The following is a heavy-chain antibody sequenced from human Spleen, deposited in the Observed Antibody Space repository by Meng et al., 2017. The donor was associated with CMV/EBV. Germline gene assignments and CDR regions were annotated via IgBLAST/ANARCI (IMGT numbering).Heavy chain of an antibody. CDR2: INHSGST. Sequence: SETLSLTCAVSGGSFRGYYWSWIRQSPGKGLEWIGEINHSGSTDYNPSLKSRVTISVDTSKNQFSLKLSSVTAADTAVYYCARDGVATTDYYDSSGLYYYYGMDVWGQGTTVTVSS. CDR3: ARDGVATTDYYDSSGLYYYYGMDV. V-gene: IGHV4-34*01. D-gene: IGHD3-22*01. CDR1: GGSFRGYY. J-gene: IGHJ6*02.